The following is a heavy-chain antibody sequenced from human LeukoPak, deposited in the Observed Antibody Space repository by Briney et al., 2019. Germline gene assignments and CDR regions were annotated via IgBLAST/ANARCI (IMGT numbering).Heavy chain of an antibody. J-gene: IGHJ3*02. V-gene: IGHV1-18*01. CDR1: VYTFTSYR. CDR3: ARDYYASSGPDDAFDI. CDR2: ISAYNGNT. D-gene: IGHD3-22*01. Sequence: ASVKVSCNSSVYTFTSYRIRWVRQAPGQGLEWMGCISAYNGNTNYAQKLQGGVTMSTDTSRSTPYMEQKSLRSGDTAVYYCARDYYASSGPDDAFDIWGQGTMVTVSS.